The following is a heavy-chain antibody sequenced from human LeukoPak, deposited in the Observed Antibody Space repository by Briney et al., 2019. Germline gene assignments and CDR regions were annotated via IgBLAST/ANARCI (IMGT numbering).Heavy chain of an antibody. CDR2: INKDGSDK. D-gene: IGHD6-13*01. CDR1: GFTFSTYW. J-gene: IGHJ5*02. V-gene: IGHV3-7*04. Sequence: GGSLRLSCAASGFTFSTYWMSWVRQAPGKGLEWVANINKDGSDKYYVDSVKGRFTISRDNAENSLYLQMNSLRADDTAVYYCARGQKLASWGQGTLVTVSS. CDR3: ARGQKLAS.